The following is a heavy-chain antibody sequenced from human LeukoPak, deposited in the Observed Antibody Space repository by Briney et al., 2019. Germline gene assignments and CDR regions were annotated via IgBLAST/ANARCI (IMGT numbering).Heavy chain of an antibody. CDR1: GYSFTSYW. Sequence: GESLKISCKGSGYSFTSYWIGGVRQMPGKGMEWMGIIYPGDSDTRYSPSFQGQVTISADKSISTAYLQWSSLKASDTAMYYCARINYYGSGSYWRAFDIWGQGTMVTVSS. J-gene: IGHJ3*02. D-gene: IGHD3-10*01. CDR2: IYPGDSDT. CDR3: ARINYYGSGSYWRAFDI. V-gene: IGHV5-51*01.